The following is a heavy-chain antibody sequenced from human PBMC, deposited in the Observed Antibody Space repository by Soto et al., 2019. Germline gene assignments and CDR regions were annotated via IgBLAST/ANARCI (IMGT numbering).Heavy chain of an antibody. J-gene: IGHJ6*02. CDR2: INPKSGGT. CDR3: ARGDSTDCSNGVCSFFYNHDMDV. CDR1: GYSFTDYH. D-gene: IGHD2-8*01. Sequence: ASVKVSCKASGYSFTDYHIHWVRQAPGQGXEWLGRINPKSGGTSTAQKFQGWVTMTTDTSISTAFMELTRLTSDDTAIYYCARGDSTDCSNGVCSFFYNHDMDVWGQGTTVTVSS. V-gene: IGHV1-2*04.